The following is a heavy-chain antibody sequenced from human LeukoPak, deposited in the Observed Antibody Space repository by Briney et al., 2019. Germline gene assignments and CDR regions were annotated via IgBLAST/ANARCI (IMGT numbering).Heavy chain of an antibody. CDR3: ARCRVLMTFHCYYMDG. CDR2: IGAYNGNT. Sequence: ASVKVSCKASGYTFTSYGISWVRQAPGQGLEWMGWIGAYNGNTNYAQKLQGRVTMTSDTSTRTAYMELRSLRSDDTAVYYCARCRVLMTFHCYYMDGWGKGTTVTASS. D-gene: IGHD2/OR15-2a*01. CDR1: GYTFTSYG. V-gene: IGHV1-18*01. J-gene: IGHJ6*03.